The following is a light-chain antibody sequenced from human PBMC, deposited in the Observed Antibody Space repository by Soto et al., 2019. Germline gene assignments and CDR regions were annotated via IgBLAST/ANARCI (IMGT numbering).Light chain of an antibody. Sequence: QSALTQPRSVSGSPGQSVTISCTGTSSDVGGYNHVSWYQHHPGKAPKLMIYDVNKRPSGVPDRLFGSKSGNTASLTISGLQAEDEAAYYCCSYAGRNTPLIFGGGTQLTVL. V-gene: IGLV2-11*01. CDR3: CSYAGRNTPLI. CDR2: DVN. J-gene: IGLJ2*01. CDR1: SSDVGGYNH.